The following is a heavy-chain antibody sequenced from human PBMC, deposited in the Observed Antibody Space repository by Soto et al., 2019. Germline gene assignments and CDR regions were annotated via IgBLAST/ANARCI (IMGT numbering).Heavy chain of an antibody. D-gene: IGHD2-2*01. J-gene: IGHJ6*02. CDR1: GFSFSNAW. CDR3: TTATGTYCSSTSCYFYYGMDV. V-gene: IGHV3-15*01. Sequence: GGSLRLSCAASGFSFSNAWMSWVRQAPGKGLEWVGRIKSKTDGGTTDYAAPVKGRFNISRDDSKNTLYLQMNSLKSEDTAVYYCTTATGTYCSSTSCYFYYGMDVWGQGTTVTVSS. CDR2: IKSKTDGGTT.